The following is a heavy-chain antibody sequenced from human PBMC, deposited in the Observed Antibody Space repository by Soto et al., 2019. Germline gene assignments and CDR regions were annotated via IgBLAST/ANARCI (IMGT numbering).Heavy chain of an antibody. CDR2: INHSGST. Sequence: SETMSLTCAVYGGSFNGYYWSWIRQPPGRGLEWIGEINHSGSTNYNPSLKSRVTISVDTSKNQFSLKLSSVTAADTAVYYCARAGIAAAGTGLFDYWGQGTLVTVSS. V-gene: IGHV4-34*01. CDR1: GGSFNGYY. D-gene: IGHD6-13*01. CDR3: ARAGIAAAGTGLFDY. J-gene: IGHJ4*02.